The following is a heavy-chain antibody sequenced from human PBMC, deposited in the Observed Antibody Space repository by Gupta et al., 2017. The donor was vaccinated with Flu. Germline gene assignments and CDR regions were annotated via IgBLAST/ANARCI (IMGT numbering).Heavy chain of an antibody. CDR2: IKQNGSEK. J-gene: IGHJ4*02. CDR1: GFTFSSYW. D-gene: IGHD3-9*01. CDR3: ARVRTGYKFDY. Sequence: EVQLVESGGGLVQPGGSLRLSCAASGFTFSSYWMSWVRQAPGKGLEWVANIKQNGSEKYYVDSVKGRFTISRDNAKNSLYLQMNSLRAEDTALYYCARVRTGYKFDYWGQGNLVTVSS. V-gene: IGHV3-7*01.